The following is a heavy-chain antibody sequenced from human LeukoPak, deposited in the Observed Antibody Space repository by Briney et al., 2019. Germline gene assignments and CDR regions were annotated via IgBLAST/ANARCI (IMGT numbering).Heavy chain of an antibody. J-gene: IGHJ4*02. Sequence: GGSLRLSCAASGFTFNSYGMSWVRQAPGKGLEWVSAISGSGGSTYYADSVKGRFTISRDNSKNTLYLQMNSLRAEDTAVYYCAKSFRSGSQTFDYWGQGTLVTVSS. CDR1: GFTFNSYG. V-gene: IGHV3-23*01. D-gene: IGHD1-26*01. CDR2: ISGSGGST. CDR3: AKSFRSGSQTFDY.